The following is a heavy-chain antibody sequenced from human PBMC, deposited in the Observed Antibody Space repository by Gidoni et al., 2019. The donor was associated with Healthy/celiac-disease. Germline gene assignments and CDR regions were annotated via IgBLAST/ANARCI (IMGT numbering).Heavy chain of an antibody. CDR2: ISAYNGNT. V-gene: IGHV1-18*01. D-gene: IGHD5-18*01. J-gene: IGHJ5*02. CDR3: AREEGYSYGLGWFDP. Sequence: QVQLVQSGAEVKKPGASVKFSCKASCYTFTSYGLSWGRQAPGQGLEWMGWISAYNGNTNYAQKLQGRVTMTTDTSTSTAYMELRSLRSDDTAVYYCAREEGYSYGLGWFDPWGQGTLVTVSS. CDR1: CYTFTSYG.